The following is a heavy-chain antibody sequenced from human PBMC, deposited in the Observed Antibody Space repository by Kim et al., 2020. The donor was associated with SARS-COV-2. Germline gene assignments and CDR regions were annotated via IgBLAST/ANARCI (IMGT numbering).Heavy chain of an antibody. D-gene: IGHD2-2*01. J-gene: IGHJ4*02. CDR3: AKPLTPYCSSTSCYYFPADY. V-gene: IGHV3-23*01. Sequence: RFTISRDNSKNTLYLQMNSLRAEDTAVYYCAKPLTPYCSSTSCYYFPADYWGQGTLVTVSS.